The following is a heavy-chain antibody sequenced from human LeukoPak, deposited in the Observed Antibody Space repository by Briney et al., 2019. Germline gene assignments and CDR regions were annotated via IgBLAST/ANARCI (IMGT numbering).Heavy chain of an antibody. Sequence: GGSLRLSCAASGFTFSGSGMSWVRQAPGKGLEWISSSGDSDGSTYYADSLKGRFTISRDNSKNTLYLQMNSLRAEDTAVYYCAKGGCRGTCNPLAYWGQGALVTVSP. CDR3: AKGGCRGTCNPLAY. CDR2: SGDSDGST. J-gene: IGHJ4*02. V-gene: IGHV3-23*01. CDR1: GFTFSGSG. D-gene: IGHD2-15*01.